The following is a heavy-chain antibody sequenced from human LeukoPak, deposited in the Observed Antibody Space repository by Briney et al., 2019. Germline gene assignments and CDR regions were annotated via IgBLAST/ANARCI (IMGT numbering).Heavy chain of an antibody. D-gene: IGHD3-10*01. V-gene: IGHV4-31*03. CDR1: GGSISSGGYY. J-gene: IGHJ3*02. CDR2: IYYSGST. Sequence: SETLSLTCTVSGGSISSGGYYWSWIRQHPGKGLEWIGYIYYSGSTYYNPSLKSRVTISVDTSKNQFSLKLSSVTAVDTAVYYCARFRPANAYGSGSYSEGDAFDTWGQGTMVTVSS. CDR3: ARFRPANAYGSGSYSEGDAFDT.